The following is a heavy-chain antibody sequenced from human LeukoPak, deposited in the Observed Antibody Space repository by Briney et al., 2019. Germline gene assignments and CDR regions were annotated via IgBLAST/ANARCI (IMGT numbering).Heavy chain of an antibody. CDR1: GFTFSSYG. V-gene: IGHV3-33*06. Sequence: PGRSLRLSCAASGFTFSSYGMHWARQAPGKGLEWVAVIWYDGSNKYYADAVEGRFTISRDNSKNTLYLQMNSLRAEDTAVYYCAKAASGYSGSYSLDYWGQGTLVTVSS. D-gene: IGHD1-26*01. CDR2: IWYDGSNK. CDR3: AKAASGYSGSYSLDY. J-gene: IGHJ4*02.